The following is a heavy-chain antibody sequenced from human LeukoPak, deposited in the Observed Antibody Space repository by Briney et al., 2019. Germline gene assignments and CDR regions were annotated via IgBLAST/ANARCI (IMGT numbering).Heavy chain of an antibody. CDR1: GDYISSGYY. D-gene: IGHD3-3*01. CDR2: IYHSGTT. V-gene: IGHV4-38-2*02. CDR3: AGGSDFWSGYPLVDY. Sequence: SDTLSLTYTVSGDYISSGYYWDWIRHTPGKGLEWVGRIYHSGTTYYNPSLKSRVTISVDTSKNQFSLKLSSVTAADTAVYYCAGGSDFWSGYPLVDYWGQGTLVTVSS. J-gene: IGHJ4*02.